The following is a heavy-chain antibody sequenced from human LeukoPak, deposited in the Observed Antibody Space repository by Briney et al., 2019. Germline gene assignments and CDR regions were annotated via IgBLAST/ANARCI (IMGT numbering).Heavy chain of an antibody. CDR1: GYTLTELS. CDR2: FDPEDGET. D-gene: IGHD4-23*01. J-gene: IGHJ4*02. V-gene: IGHV1-24*01. CDR3: ATLFSVVTPVPFDY. Sequence: ASVKVSCKVSGYTLTELSMHWVRQAPGKGLEWMGGFDPEDGETICAQKFQGRVTMTEDTSTDTAYMELSSLRSEDTAVYYCATLFSVVTPVPFDYWGQGTLVTVSS.